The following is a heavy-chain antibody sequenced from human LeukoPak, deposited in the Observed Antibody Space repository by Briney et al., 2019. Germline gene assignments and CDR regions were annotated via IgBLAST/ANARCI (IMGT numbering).Heavy chain of an antibody. CDR2: IKEVGSEK. J-gene: IGHJ4*02. CDR1: EFTFSSYW. Sequence: PGGSLRLSCAASEFTFSSYWMSWVRQAPGKGLEWVANIKEVGSEKYYVDSVKGRFTISRDNAKNSLYLQMNSLRAEDTAVYYCARDSTLHAWFGELFSFWGPGTLVTVSS. CDR3: ARDSTLHAWFGELFSF. D-gene: IGHD3-10*01. V-gene: IGHV3-7*01.